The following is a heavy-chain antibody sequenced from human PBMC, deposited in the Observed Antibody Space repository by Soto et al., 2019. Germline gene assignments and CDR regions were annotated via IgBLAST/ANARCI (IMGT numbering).Heavy chain of an antibody. J-gene: IGHJ4*02. CDR1: ADSMTSHS. V-gene: IGHV4-4*07. CDR3: ARVFDYCGGFDVY. Sequence: PSETLSLTCNVSADSMTSHSWSWIRQPAGKGLEWIGRVYAAGNTNYNPSLTGRVTLSIDTSKKQFSLRMTSLTAADTAVYFCARVFDYCGGFDVYWGQGILVTSPQ. CDR2: VYAAGNT. D-gene: IGHD2-21*01.